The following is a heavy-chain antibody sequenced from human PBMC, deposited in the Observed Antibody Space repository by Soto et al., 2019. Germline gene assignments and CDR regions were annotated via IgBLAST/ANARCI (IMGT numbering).Heavy chain of an antibody. Sequence: QVQLQESGPGLVKPSETLSLSCTVSGDSISSYYWSWIRQPPGEGLEWIGYIYYSGSSIYNLNPSLKSRVTMSVDTSKNQFSLKLSSVTAADTAVYYCARGGPSSKWFDPWGQGTPVTVSS. V-gene: IGHV4-59*01. J-gene: IGHJ5*02. CDR3: ARGGPSSKWFDP. CDR1: GDSISSYY. CDR2: IYYSGSS. D-gene: IGHD6-6*01.